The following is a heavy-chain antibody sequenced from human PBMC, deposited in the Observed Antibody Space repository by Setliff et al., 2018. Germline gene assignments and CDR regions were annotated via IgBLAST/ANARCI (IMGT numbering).Heavy chain of an antibody. J-gene: IGHJ4*02. CDR2: ISASGNSK. D-gene: IGHD2-15*01. CDR1: GFTFSSYW. CDR3: ARDEVNCSGTKCYSGFDS. Sequence: PGGSLRLSCAASGFTFSSYWMSWVRQAPGKGLEWVSSISASGNSKYYADSVRGRFTISRDNARNSLYLQMNNLRAEDTAVYYCARDEVNCSGTKCYSGFDSWGQGTLVTVSS. V-gene: IGHV3-23*01.